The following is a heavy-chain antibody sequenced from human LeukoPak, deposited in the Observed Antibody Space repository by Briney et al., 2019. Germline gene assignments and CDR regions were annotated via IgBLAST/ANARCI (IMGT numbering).Heavy chain of an antibody. J-gene: IGHJ6*03. D-gene: IGHD3-22*01. CDR2: IYSGGST. V-gene: IGHV3-53*01. CDR1: GFTVSSNY. CDR3: ARVDTMIVVSYYMDV. Sequence: GGSLRLSCAASGFTVSSNYMSWVRQAPGKGLEWVSVIYSGGSTYYADSVKGRFTISRDNAKNSLYLQMNSLRAEDTAVYYCARVDTMIVVSYYMDVWGKGTTVTVSS.